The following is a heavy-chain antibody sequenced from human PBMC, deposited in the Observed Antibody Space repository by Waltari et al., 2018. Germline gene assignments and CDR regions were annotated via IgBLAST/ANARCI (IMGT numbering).Heavy chain of an antibody. D-gene: IGHD3-22*01. J-gene: IGHJ5*02. V-gene: IGHV4-34*01. Sequence: QVQLQQWGAGLLKPSETLSLTCAVYGGSFSGYYWSWIRQTPGKGLEWIGEINHSGSTNYNPSLKSRVTISVDTSKNQFSLKLSSVTAADTAVYYCARGRPRRHYYDSSGYSLPWFDPWGQGTLVTVSS. CDR3: ARGRPRRHYYDSSGYSLPWFDP. CDR2: INHSGST. CDR1: GGSFSGYY.